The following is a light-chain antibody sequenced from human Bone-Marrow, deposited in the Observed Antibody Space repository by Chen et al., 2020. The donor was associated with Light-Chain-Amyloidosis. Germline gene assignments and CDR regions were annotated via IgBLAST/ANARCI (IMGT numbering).Light chain of an antibody. J-gene: IGLJ3*02. V-gene: IGLV6-57*01. CDR3: QSYQGSSQGV. Sequence: NFMLTQPHSVSESPGKTVIISCTRSSGSIATNYVQWYQQCPGSSPTTVIYEDDQRPSGVPDRFSGSIGRSSNSASLTISGLKTEDEADYYCQSYQGSSQGVFGGGTKLTVL. CDR1: SGSIATNY. CDR2: EDD.